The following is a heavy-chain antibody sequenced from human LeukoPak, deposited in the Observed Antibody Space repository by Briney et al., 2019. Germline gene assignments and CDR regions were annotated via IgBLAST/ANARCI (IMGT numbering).Heavy chain of an antibody. V-gene: IGHV3-21*01. J-gene: IGHJ4*02. CDR1: ELTFGAFG. CDR2: ISSSSSDI. CDR3: ATGYTSGTRIDY. Sequence: PGGSLGLSCAASELTFGAFGRTGAGQAPGKGLRWVSAISSSSSDIYYTDSVKGRFTISRDNANNFLYLQVSSLRAEDTAVYYCATGYTSGTRIDYWGQGTLVSVSS. D-gene: IGHD6-19*01.